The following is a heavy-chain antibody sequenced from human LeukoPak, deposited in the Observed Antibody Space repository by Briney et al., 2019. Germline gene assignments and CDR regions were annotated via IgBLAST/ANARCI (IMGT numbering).Heavy chain of an antibody. V-gene: IGHV4-39*01. J-gene: IGHJ4*02. D-gene: IGHD2-15*01. Sequence: SETLSLTCTVSGGSISSSRYYGGWIRQPPGKGLEGIGRIYYSGSTYYNPSLKRRVTISVDTSKPQFSLRLRSVTAADKAVYYCASEEGVYCSGGSCWRFDYWGQGTLVTVPS. CDR2: IYYSGST. CDR3: ASEEGVYCSGGSCWRFDY. CDR1: GGSISSSRYY.